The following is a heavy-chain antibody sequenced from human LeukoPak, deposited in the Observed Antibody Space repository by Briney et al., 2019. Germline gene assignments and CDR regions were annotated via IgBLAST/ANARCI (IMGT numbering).Heavy chain of an antibody. CDR1: GYTFTSYA. V-gene: IGHV1-69*06. CDR2: IIPIFGTA. Sequence: SVKVSCKASGYTFTSYAISWVRQAPGQGLEWMGGIIPIFGTANYAQKSQGRVTITADKSTSTAYMELSSLRSEDTAVYYCAREGIEYSGSYYDAFDIWGQGTMVTVSS. CDR3: AREGIEYSGSYYDAFDI. D-gene: IGHD1-26*01. J-gene: IGHJ3*02.